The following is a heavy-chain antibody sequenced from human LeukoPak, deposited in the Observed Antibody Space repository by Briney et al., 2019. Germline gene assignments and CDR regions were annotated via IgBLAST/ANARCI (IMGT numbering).Heavy chain of an antibody. Sequence: NPSETLSLTCAVYGGSFSGYYWSWIRQPPGKGLEWIGEINHSGSTNYNPSLKSRVTISVDTSKNQFSLKLSSVTAADTAVYYCARRGYGSGSSSDYFDYWGRGTLVTVSS. CDR1: GGSFSGYY. CDR2: INHSGST. V-gene: IGHV4-34*01. J-gene: IGHJ4*02. CDR3: ARRGYGSGSSSDYFDY. D-gene: IGHD3-10*01.